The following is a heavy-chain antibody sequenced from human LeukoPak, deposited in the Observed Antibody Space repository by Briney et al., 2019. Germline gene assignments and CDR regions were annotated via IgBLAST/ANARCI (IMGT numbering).Heavy chain of an antibody. J-gene: IGHJ4*02. CDR1: GFTFSTYW. Sequence: GGSLRFSCAASGFTFSTYWMSGVRQAPGKGLEWVANINQDGSAKYYVDFVKGRFTISRDNAKNSLYLQMNSLRAEDTAVYYCARQPFDYWGQGTLVTVSS. D-gene: IGHD6-13*01. V-gene: IGHV3-7*01. CDR3: ARQPFDY. CDR2: INQDGSAK.